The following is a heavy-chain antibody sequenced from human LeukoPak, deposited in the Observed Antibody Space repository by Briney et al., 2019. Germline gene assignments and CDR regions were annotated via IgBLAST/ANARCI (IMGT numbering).Heavy chain of an antibody. Sequence: GGSLRLSCAASGFTLSSYSMNWVRQAPGKGLEWVSYISSSSRTIYYADSVKGRFTISRDNAKNSLFLQMNSLRAEDTAVYYCARDRYCSGGSCYSDYWGQGMLVIVSS. D-gene: IGHD2-15*01. J-gene: IGHJ4*02. CDR2: ISSSSRTI. V-gene: IGHV3-48*04. CDR1: GFTLSSYS. CDR3: ARDRYCSGGSCYSDY.